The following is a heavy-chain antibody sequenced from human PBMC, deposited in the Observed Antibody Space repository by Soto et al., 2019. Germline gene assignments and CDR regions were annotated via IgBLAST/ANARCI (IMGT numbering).Heavy chain of an antibody. D-gene: IGHD6-13*01. J-gene: IGHJ6*02. CDR2: ISSRGSTI. CDR1: GFTFSSYE. Sequence: GGSLRLSCATSGFTFSSYEMNWVRQAPGKGLEWVSYISSRGSTIYYADSVKGRFTISRDNAKNSLYLQMDSLRAEDTAVYYCARDQEAGSFFPYYYGMDVWGQGTTVTVSS. V-gene: IGHV3-48*03. CDR3: ARDQEAGSFFPYYYGMDV.